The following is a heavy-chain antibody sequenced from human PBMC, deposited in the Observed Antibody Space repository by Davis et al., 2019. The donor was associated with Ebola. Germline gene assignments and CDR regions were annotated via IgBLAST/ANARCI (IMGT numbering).Heavy chain of an antibody. CDR1: GYTFTDYN. V-gene: IGHV1-2*06. CDR3: VRDRVGMATMPDDVSDI. J-gene: IGHJ3*02. CDR2: INPDNGGT. Sequence: ASVKVSCKASGYTFTDYNIHWMRQAPGQGLEWMGRINPDNGGTNYAQKFQGRVTMTRDTSINTVYMEMSSLRSDDTAVYYCVRDRVGMATMPDDVSDIWGQGTMVTVSS. D-gene: IGHD5-24*01.